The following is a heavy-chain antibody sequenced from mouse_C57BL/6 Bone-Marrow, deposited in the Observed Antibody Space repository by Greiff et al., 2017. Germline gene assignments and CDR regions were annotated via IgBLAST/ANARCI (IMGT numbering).Heavy chain of an antibody. Sequence: VQLQQSGAELVRPGASVKLSCTASGFNIKDAYMHWVKQRPEQGLEWIGWIDPENGDTEYASKFQGKATITADTSSNTAYLQLSSLTSEDTAVYYCTFYYDCPFAYWGQGTLVTVSA. V-gene: IGHV14-4*01. CDR3: TFYYDCPFAY. CDR1: GFNIKDAY. J-gene: IGHJ3*01. D-gene: IGHD2-4*01. CDR2: IDPENGDT.